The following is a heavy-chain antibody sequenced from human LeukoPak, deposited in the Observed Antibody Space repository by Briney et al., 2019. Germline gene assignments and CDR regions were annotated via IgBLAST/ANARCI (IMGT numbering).Heavy chain of an antibody. CDR1: EFTFSDHY. J-gene: IGHJ4*02. V-gene: IGHV3-11*01. Sequence: GGSLRLSCAASEFTFSDHYMSWIRQAPGKGLELISYISSGGGTIYYADSVKGRLTISRDNAKNSLYLQMNSLRAEDTAVYYCARGSGQSSGPFDSWGQGTLVTVSS. CDR3: ARGSGQSSGPFDS. CDR2: ISSGGGTI. D-gene: IGHD5-18*01.